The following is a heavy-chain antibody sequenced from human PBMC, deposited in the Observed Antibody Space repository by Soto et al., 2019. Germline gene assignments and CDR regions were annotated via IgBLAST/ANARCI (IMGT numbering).Heavy chain of an antibody. D-gene: IGHD6-13*01. CDR1: GGSFSGYY. V-gene: IGHV4-34*01. Sequence: PSETLSLTCAVYGGSFSGYYWSWIRQPPGKGLEWIGEINHSGSTNYNPSLKSRVTISVDTSKNQFSLKLSSVTAADTAVYYCAREGQAGTSSFDYWGQGTLVTVSS. CDR3: AREGQAGTSSFDY. J-gene: IGHJ4*02. CDR2: INHSGST.